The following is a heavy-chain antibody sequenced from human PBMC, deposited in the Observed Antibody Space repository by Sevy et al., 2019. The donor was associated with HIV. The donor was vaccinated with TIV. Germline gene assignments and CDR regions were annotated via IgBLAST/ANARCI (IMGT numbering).Heavy chain of an antibody. CDR2: ISYDGSNK. CDR3: AKDPSGQLTLDY. CDR1: GFTFSSYG. V-gene: IGHV3-30*18. J-gene: IGHJ4*02. Sequence: GGSLRLSCAVSGFTFSSYGMHWVRQAPGKGLEWVAVISYDGSNKYYADSVKGRFTISRDNSKNTLYLQMNSLRAEDTAVYYCAKDPSGQLTLDYWGQGTLVTVSS. D-gene: IGHD3-10*01.